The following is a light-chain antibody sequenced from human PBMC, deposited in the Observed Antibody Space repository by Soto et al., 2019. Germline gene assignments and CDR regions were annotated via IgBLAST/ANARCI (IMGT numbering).Light chain of an antibody. Sequence: EIVMTQSPVTLSVSPGERVTLSCRASQSISDKSAWYQQKPGQAPRLLMFDASTRATGIPARSSGSGSGTDFTLTISGLHSEDIASYYCHQYDNLPRTFGQGNKLEIK. CDR1: QSISDK. J-gene: IGKJ2*01. CDR2: DAS. V-gene: IGKV3-15*01. CDR3: HQYDNLPRT.